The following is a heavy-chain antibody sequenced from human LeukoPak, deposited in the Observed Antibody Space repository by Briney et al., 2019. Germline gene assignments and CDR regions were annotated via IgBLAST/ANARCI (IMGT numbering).Heavy chain of an antibody. J-gene: IGHJ6*02. Sequence: ASVKVSCKASGYTFTSYGISWVRQAPGQGLEWMGWINPNSGGTNYAQKFQGRVTMTTDTSISTAYMEVSRLRSDDTAVYYCARVRIGQQLGKYYYYAMDVWGQGTTVTVSS. CDR1: GYTFTSYG. V-gene: IGHV1-2*02. CDR3: ARVRIGQQLGKYYYYAMDV. CDR2: INPNSGGT. D-gene: IGHD6-13*01.